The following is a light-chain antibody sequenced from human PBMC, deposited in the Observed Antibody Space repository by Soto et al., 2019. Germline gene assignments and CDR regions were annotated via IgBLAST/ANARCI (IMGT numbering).Light chain of an antibody. CDR1: QSVSSN. CDR2: GAS. CDR3: QQYNNWPPGKYT. V-gene: IGKV3-15*01. Sequence: EIMMTQSPATLSVSPGERATLSCRASQSVSSNLAWYQQKPGQAPRLLIYGASTRATGIPARFSGSGSGTAFALTIISLQSEDFAVHYWQQYNNWPPGKYTSGHGTKLEIK. J-gene: IGKJ2*01.